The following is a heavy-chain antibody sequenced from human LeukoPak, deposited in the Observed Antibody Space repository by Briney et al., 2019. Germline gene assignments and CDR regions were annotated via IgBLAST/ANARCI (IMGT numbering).Heavy chain of an antibody. CDR3: ANFDGDSQAFHI. CDR2: ILYDGSKK. J-gene: IGHJ3*02. CDR1: GFTFINYN. Sequence: GGSLRLSCAASGFTFINYNMHWVRQTPGKGLQWVAAILYDGSKKYYADSVKGRFSVYRDNSNYTLYLQMNSLKTEDTAVYSCANFDGDSQAFHIWGQGTMVTVSS. V-gene: IGHV3-30*18. D-gene: IGHD3-9*01.